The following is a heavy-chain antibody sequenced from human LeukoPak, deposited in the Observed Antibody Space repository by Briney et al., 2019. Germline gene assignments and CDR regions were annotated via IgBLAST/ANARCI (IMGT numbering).Heavy chain of an antibody. CDR1: GFSFTSNW. Sequence: GESLKISCKGSGFSFTSNWIGWMRQMPGKGLEWMGIIYPADSDTRYSPSFQGQVTISADTSINTAYLQWTSLKASDTAMYYCARDLDSRFDSWGQGTLVTVSS. J-gene: IGHJ4*02. D-gene: IGHD3-22*01. V-gene: IGHV5-51*01. CDR3: ARDLDSRFDS. CDR2: IYPADSDT.